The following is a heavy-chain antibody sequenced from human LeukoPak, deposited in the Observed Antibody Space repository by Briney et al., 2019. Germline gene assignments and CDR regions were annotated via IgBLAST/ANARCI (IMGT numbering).Heavy chain of an antibody. J-gene: IGHJ4*02. CDR3: AWRKTAGSSPGG. Sequence: PSETLSLTCAVYGGSFSGYYWSWIRQPPGKGLEWIGEINHSGSTNYNPSLKRRVTISVDTSKNQFSLKLSSVTAADTAAYYCAWRKTAGSSPGGWGQGTLVTVSS. V-gene: IGHV4-34*01. CDR1: GGSFSGYY. CDR2: INHSGST. D-gene: IGHD1-14*01.